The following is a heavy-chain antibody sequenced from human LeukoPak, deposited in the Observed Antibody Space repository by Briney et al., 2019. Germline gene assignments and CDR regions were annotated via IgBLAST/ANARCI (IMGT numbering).Heavy chain of an antibody. D-gene: IGHD1-14*01. J-gene: IGHJ2*01. V-gene: IGHV3-23*01. CDR2: ISGSGGST. CDR1: GFTFSSYA. Sequence: GGSPRLSCAASGFTFSSYAMTWVRQAPGKGLEWVSSISGSGGSTSYAVSVKGRFTISRDNSKNTLYLQMNSLRAEDTAVYYCASLGIATGSWYFDLWGRGTLVTVSS. CDR3: ASLGIATGSWYFDL.